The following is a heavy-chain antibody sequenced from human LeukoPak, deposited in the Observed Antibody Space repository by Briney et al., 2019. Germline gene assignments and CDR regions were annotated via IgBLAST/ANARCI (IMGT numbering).Heavy chain of an antibody. J-gene: IGHJ4*02. V-gene: IGHV4-31*03. CDR3: ARDNLYSSSWEGGSFDY. CDR2: IYYSGST. D-gene: IGHD6-13*01. CDR1: GGSISSGGYY. Sequence: PSETLSLTCTVSGGSISSGGYYWSWIRQHPGKGLEWIGYIYYSGSTYYNPSLKSRVTISVDTSKNQFSLKLSSVTAADTAVYYCARDNLYSSSWEGGSFDYWGQGTLVTVSS.